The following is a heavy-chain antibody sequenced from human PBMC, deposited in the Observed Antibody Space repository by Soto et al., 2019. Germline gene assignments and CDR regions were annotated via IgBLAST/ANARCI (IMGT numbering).Heavy chain of an antibody. V-gene: IGHV4-39*01. CDR3: ARQTRNPTYYDFWSGYYSGGHYYYGMDV. Sequence: PSETLSLTCTVSGGSISSSSYYWGWIRQPPGKGLEWIGSFYYSGSTYYNPSLKSRVTISVDTSKNQFSLKLSSVTAADTAVYYCARQTRNPTYYDFWSGYYSGGHYYYGMDVWGQGTTVT. CDR2: FYYSGST. D-gene: IGHD3-3*01. J-gene: IGHJ6*02. CDR1: GGSISSSSYY.